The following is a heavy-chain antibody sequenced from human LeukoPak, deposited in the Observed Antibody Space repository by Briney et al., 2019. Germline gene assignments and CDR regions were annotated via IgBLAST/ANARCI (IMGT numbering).Heavy chain of an antibody. Sequence: PSETLSLTCAVYGGSFRGYYWSWIRQPPGKGLEWIGEINHSGSTNYNPSLKSRVTISVDTSKNQFSLKLSSVTAADTAVYYCARGIVAAAYLDYWGQGTLVTVSS. CDR2: INHSGST. CDR3: ARGIVAAAYLDY. V-gene: IGHV4-34*01. CDR1: GGSFRGYY. J-gene: IGHJ4*02. D-gene: IGHD6-13*01.